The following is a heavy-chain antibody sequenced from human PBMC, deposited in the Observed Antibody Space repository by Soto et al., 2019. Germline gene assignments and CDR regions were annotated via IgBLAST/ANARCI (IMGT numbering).Heavy chain of an antibody. D-gene: IGHD1-26*01. Sequence: SDTLSLTCTVSGGSIYTGGFYWRWIRQLPGKGLEWLGYIYYTGSTQYTPSLKSRLTISTDTSDNQFSLRLTSVTAADTAVYYCATSLVTSRTRVDYWGQGXLVTVSS. CDR3: ATSLVTSRTRVDY. CDR1: GGSIYTGGFY. J-gene: IGHJ4*02. V-gene: IGHV4-31*03. CDR2: IYYTGST.